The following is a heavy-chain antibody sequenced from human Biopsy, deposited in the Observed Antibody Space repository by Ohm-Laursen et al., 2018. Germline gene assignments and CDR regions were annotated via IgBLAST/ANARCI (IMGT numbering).Heavy chain of an antibody. J-gene: IGHJ5*02. Sequence: GSSVKVSCKTSGYTFTSYYIHWVRQASGQGPEWIGWLNPVSGNSNFGQKFRGRVTVTSDTSISTAYMELSGLTSDDTATYYCGRAVRNQLLTDPWGQGTLVTVTS. V-gene: IGHV1-8*02. D-gene: IGHD1-7*01. CDR2: LNPVSGNS. CDR1: GYTFTSYY. CDR3: GRAVRNQLLTDP.